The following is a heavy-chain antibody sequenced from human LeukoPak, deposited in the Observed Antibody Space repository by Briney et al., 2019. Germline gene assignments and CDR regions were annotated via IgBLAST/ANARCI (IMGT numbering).Heavy chain of an antibody. Sequence: PSETLSLTCTVSGGSISSYYWSWTRQPPGKGLEWIGYIYYSGSTNYNPSLKSRVTISVDTSKNQFSLKLSSVTAADTAVYYCARGGVGAFTLNWFDPWGQGTLVTVSS. CDR2: IYYSGST. J-gene: IGHJ5*02. CDR3: ARGGVGAFTLNWFDP. V-gene: IGHV4-59*01. CDR1: GGSISSYY. D-gene: IGHD1-26*01.